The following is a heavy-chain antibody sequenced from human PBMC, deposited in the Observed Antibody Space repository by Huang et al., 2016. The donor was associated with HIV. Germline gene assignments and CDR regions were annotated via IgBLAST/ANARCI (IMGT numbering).Heavy chain of an antibody. CDR2: FYTRGST. CDR3: ARENEFCGSTNCHHYYYGLDV. D-gene: IGHD2-2*01. V-gene: IGHV4-4*07. J-gene: IGHJ6*02. CDR1: GGSISTYY. Sequence: QVQLQESGPGLVKPSETLSLTCTVSGGSISTYYWSWIRQSAGKGLEWIGRFYTRGSTNYNPSLRSRVTMSVDTSKNQFSLRLTSVTAADTAVYYCARENEFCGSTNCHHYYYGLDVWGQGTTVTVSS.